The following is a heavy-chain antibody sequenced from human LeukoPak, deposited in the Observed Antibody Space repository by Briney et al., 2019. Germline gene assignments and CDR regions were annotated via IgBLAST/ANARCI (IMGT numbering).Heavy chain of an antibody. D-gene: IGHD3-16*01. V-gene: IGHV3-7*03. CDR1: GFPFSSYS. Sequence: SGGSLRLSCAASGFPFSSYSMTWVRQAPGKGLEWVANIKPDGTTKFYVDSVKGRFTISRDNALNSLYLQMNSLRAEDTAIYYCARKLWHRNDCWGQGTLVTVSS. CDR2: IKPDGTTK. CDR3: ARKLWHRNDC. J-gene: IGHJ4*02.